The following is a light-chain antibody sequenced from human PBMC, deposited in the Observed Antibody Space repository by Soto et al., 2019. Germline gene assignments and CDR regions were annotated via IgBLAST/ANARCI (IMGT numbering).Light chain of an antibody. CDR2: DAS. CDR1: QSVGSY. Sequence: EIVLTQSPATLSLSPGDRATLSCRASQSVGSYLGWYQQRPGQAPRLLIYDASNRATGIPARFSGSGSGTDFNLTISSLEPEDFAVYSCQQRSDWPSTVGGGTKVEIK. J-gene: IGKJ4*01. V-gene: IGKV3-11*01. CDR3: QQRSDWPST.